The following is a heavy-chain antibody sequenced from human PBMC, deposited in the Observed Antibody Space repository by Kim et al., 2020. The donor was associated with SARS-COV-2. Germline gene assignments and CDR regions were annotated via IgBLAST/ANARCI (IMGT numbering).Heavy chain of an antibody. CDR2: IYYSGST. D-gene: IGHD6-13*01. CDR3: ARHLPGIAAADPNGGWFDP. V-gene: IGHV4-39*01. CDR1: GGSISSSSYY. J-gene: IGHJ5*02. Sequence: SETLSLTCTVSGGSISSSSYYWGWIRQPPGKGLEWIGSIYYSGSTYYNPSLKSRVTISVDTSKNQFSLKLSSVTAADTAVYYCARHLPGIAAADPNGGWFDPWGQGTLVTVSP.